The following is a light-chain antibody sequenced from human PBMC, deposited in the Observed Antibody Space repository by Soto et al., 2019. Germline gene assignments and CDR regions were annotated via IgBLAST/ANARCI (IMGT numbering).Light chain of an antibody. CDR2: EVN. V-gene: IGLV2-8*01. CDR3: GTWDKSLSAGV. Sequence: QSALTQPPSASGSPGQSVTISCTGTSSDVGAYNYISWYQQHPGKAPKLMIYEVNKRPSGVPDRFSGSKSGNTASLTVSGLQAEDEADYYCGTWDKSLSAGVFGGGTKVTVL. CDR1: SSDVGAYNY. J-gene: IGLJ3*02.